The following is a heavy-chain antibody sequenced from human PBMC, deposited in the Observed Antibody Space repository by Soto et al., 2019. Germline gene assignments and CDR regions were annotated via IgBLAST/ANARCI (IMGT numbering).Heavy chain of an antibody. CDR2: IYYSGST. V-gene: IGHV4-31*03. J-gene: IGHJ5*02. Sequence: SETLSLTCTVSGGSISSGGYYWSWIRQHPGKGLEWIGYIYYSGSTYYNPSLKSRVTISVDTSKNQFSLKLSSVTAADTAVYYCARVAGDWFDPWGQGTLVTVSS. CDR3: ARVAGDWFDP. CDR1: GGSISSGGYY. D-gene: IGHD1-26*01.